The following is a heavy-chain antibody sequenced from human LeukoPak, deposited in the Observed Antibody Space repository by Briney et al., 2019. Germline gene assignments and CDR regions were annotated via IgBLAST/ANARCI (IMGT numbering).Heavy chain of an antibody. CDR1: GGSISSGGYS. J-gene: IGHJ4*02. CDR3: SRGGDASKAGKY. V-gene: IGHV4-30-2*01. D-gene: IGHD3-10*01. CDR2: IYHSGST. Sequence: SETLSLTCAVSGGSISSGGYSWSWIRQPPGKGLEWIGYIYHSGSTYYNPSLKSRVTISVDRSKNQFSLKLSSVTAADTALYFCSRGGDASKAGKYWGQGALVTVSS.